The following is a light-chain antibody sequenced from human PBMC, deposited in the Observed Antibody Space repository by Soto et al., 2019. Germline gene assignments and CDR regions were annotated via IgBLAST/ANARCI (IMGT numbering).Light chain of an antibody. CDR3: SSYAGSNNYV. CDR1: SSDDGGYNS. Sequence: QSALTQPPSASGSPGQSVTISCTGTSSDDGGYNSVSWYQHHPGKAPKLMIYEVNKRPSGVPDRFSGSKSANTASLTVSGLQAEDEADYYCSSYAGSNNYVFGTGTKLTVL. J-gene: IGLJ1*01. V-gene: IGLV2-8*01. CDR2: EVN.